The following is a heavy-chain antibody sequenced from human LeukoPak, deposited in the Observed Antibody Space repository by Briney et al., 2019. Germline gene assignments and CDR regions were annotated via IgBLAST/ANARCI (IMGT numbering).Heavy chain of an antibody. J-gene: IGHJ4*02. Sequence: SETLSLTCAVYGGSFSGYYWSWIRQPPGKGLEWIGEINHSGSTNYNPSLKSRVTISVDTSKDQFSLKLSSVTAADTAVYYCARAYGSGSPIDYWGQGTLVTVSS. CDR3: ARAYGSGSPIDY. V-gene: IGHV4-34*01. CDR1: GGSFSGYY. D-gene: IGHD3-10*01. CDR2: INHSGST.